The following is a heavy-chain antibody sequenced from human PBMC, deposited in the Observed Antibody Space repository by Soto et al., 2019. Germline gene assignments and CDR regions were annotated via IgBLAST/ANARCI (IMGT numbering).Heavy chain of an antibody. V-gene: IGHV3-15*07. J-gene: IGHJ4*02. Sequence: SLRLSCAASGFTFSNAWMNWVRQAPGKGLEWVGRIKSKTDGGTTDNAAPVKGRFTISRDDSKNTMYLKMNSLKTKDRAVYYCTVTYYYDSSGYTDFDYWGQGTLVTVSS. CDR2: IKSKTDGGTT. CDR1: GFTFSNAW. CDR3: TVTYYYDSSGYTDFDY. D-gene: IGHD3-22*01.